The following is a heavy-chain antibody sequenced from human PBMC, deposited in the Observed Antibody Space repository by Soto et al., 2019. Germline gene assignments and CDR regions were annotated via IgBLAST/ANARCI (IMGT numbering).Heavy chain of an antibody. CDR3: ERHSTWLLLSDY. CDR1: GYIFTRKG. CDR2: ISVYNGNT. J-gene: IGHJ4*02. V-gene: IGHV1-18*01. Sequence: ASEGSCKASGYIFTRKGISWVRQAPAQGFEWMGWISVYNGNTNYAQNLQGRVTMTTDTSTSTAYMELRSLRSDDTAVYFCERHSTWLLLSDYWGQGTLVTVSS. D-gene: IGHD3-22*01.